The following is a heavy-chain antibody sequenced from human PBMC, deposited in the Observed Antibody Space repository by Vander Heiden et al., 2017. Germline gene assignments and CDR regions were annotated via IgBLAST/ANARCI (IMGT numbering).Heavy chain of an antibody. CDR2: IIPVFGSA. CDR3: ARAGIASSQYHFDP. Sequence: QVQLVQSGAEMKKPGSSVKVSCTASGGTFSESSISWVRPAPGQGLEWMGSIIPVFGSASYTQKFQGRLTITADESTGTAYMDLSGLRPDDTAVYYCARAGIASSQYHFDPWGQGTLVTVSS. D-gene: IGHD2-21*01. V-gene: IGHV1-69*18. J-gene: IGHJ5*02. CDR1: GGTFSESS.